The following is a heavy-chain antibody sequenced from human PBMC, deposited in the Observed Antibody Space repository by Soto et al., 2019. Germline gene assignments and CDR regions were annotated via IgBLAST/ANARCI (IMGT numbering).Heavy chain of an antibody. V-gene: IGHV4-59*01. D-gene: IGHD5-12*01. Sequence: PSETLSLTCTVSGGSISSYYWSWIRQPPGKGQEWIGYIYYSGSTNYNPSLKSRVTISVDTSKNQFSLKLSSVTAADTAVYYCARDVPSSGYGGRLRDAFDIWGQGTMVTVSS. J-gene: IGHJ3*02. CDR3: ARDVPSSGYGGRLRDAFDI. CDR1: GGSISSYY. CDR2: IYYSGST.